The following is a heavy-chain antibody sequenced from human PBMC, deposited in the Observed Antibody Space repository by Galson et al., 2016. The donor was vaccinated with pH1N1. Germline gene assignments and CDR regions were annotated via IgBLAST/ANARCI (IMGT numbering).Heavy chain of an antibody. V-gene: IGHV1-3*01. CDR1: GYTFTSYA. CDR2: INAGNGNT. Sequence: SVKVSCKASGYTFTSYAMHWVRQAPGQRLEWMGWINAGNGNTKYSQKSQVRVTLTRDTSASTAYMELNSLRSEDTAVYYCARGGTLSDFWSNYYPYGMDVWGQGTTVTVSS. J-gene: IGHJ6*02. D-gene: IGHD3-3*01. CDR3: ARGGTLSDFWSNYYPYGMDV.